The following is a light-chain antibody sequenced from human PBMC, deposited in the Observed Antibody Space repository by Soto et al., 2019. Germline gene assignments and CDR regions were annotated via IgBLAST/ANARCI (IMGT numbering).Light chain of an antibody. J-gene: IGKJ4*01. CDR1: QSFSSNN. CDR3: QRYGSSPLT. CDR2: GAT. Sequence: IVLTQSPCTLSLSPGGRAKLSCRVGQSFSSNNLAWYRQRLGQAPRLLTYGATSRATGIQDRFSGSGSGTDFTLTINRLDPEVFAVYYCQRYGSSPLTSGGGAKA. V-gene: IGKV3-20*01.